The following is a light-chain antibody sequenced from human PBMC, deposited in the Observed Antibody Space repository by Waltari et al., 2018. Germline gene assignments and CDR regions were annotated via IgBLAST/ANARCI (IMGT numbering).Light chain of an antibody. CDR2: GNN. CDR1: STQLGAEHE. CDR3: QSFDTSLSDGVV. V-gene: IGLV1-40*02. J-gene: IGLJ2*01. Sequence: QSILTQPPSVSGAPGQRVTISCTGSSTQLGAEHEVHWSQGFPGRGRRLLSYGNNHRPSGVPDRFSGSKSVTSASLTITGLQAEDEADYYCQSFDTSLSDGVVFGGGTKV.